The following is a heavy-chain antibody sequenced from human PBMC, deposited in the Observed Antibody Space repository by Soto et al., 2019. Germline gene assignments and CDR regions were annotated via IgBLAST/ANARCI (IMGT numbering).Heavy chain of an antibody. V-gene: IGHV4-34*01. Sequence: QVQLQQWGAGLLKPSETLSLTCAVYGGSFSGYYWSWIRQPPGKGLEWIGEINHSGSTNYNPSLKSRVTISVDTSQNQFSRKLSSVTAADTAVYYCARGSADDYGDPSGDYWGQGTLVTVSS. CDR3: ARGSADDYGDPSGDY. CDR2: INHSGST. D-gene: IGHD4-17*01. CDR1: GGSFSGYY. J-gene: IGHJ4*02.